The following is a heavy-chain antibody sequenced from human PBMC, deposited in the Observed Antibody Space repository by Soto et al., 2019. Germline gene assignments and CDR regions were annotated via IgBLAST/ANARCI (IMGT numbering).Heavy chain of an antibody. CDR3: ARETYYYDSSGYYLNAFDI. CDR1: GFTFSSYS. D-gene: IGHD3-22*01. CDR2: ISSSSSYI. V-gene: IGHV3-21*01. J-gene: IGHJ3*02. Sequence: GGSLRLSCAASGFTFSSYSMNWVRQAPGKGLEWVSSISSSSSYIYYADSVKGRFTISRDNAKNSLYLQMNSLRAEDTAVYYCARETYYYDSSGYYLNAFDIWGQGTMVTVSS.